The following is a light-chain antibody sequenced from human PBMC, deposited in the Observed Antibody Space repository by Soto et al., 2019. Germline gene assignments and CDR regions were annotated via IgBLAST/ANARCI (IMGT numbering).Light chain of an antibody. Sequence: QSVLTQPRSVSGSPGQSVTISCTGTTSDVGAYNYVSWYQQHPGKVPKLVIYDVSKRPSGVPDRFSGSKSGYAASLTISGLQADDEADYYCSSYAGTYSFVFGTGTKLTVL. CDR2: DVS. CDR3: SSYAGTYSFV. CDR1: TSDVGAYNY. V-gene: IGLV2-11*01. J-gene: IGLJ1*01.